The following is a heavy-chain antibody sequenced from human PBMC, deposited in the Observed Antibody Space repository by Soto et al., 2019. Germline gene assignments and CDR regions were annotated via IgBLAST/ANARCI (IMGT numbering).Heavy chain of an antibody. Sequence: EVQLVESGGGLVQPGGSLRLSCAASGFTFSSYWMSWVRQAPGKGLEWVANIKQDGSEKYYVDSVKGRFTISRDNAKNSLYLQMNSLRAEDTAVYYCARVKFTYYYASSGLDYWGQGTLVTVSS. D-gene: IGHD3-22*01. V-gene: IGHV3-7*01. J-gene: IGHJ4*02. CDR1: GFTFSSYW. CDR3: ARVKFTYYYASSGLDY. CDR2: IKQDGSEK.